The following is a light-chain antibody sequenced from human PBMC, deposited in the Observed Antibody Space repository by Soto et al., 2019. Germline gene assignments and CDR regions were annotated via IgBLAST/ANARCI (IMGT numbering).Light chain of an antibody. J-gene: IGLJ1*01. CDR1: SSDVGAYNF. Sequence: QSVLTQPASVSGSPGQSITISCTGTSSDVGAYNFVSWHQQHPGKAPKLMIYNVYDRPSGISYRFSGSKSGNTASLTISGLQGEDEADYYCSAYTVSRTYVFGTGTTVPS. V-gene: IGLV2-14*03. CDR2: NVY. CDR3: SAYTVSRTYV.